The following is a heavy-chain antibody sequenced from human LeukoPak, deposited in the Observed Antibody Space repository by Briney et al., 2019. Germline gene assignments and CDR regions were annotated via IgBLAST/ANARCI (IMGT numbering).Heavy chain of an antibody. J-gene: IGHJ4*02. Sequence: GGSLRLSCAASGFTFSTYVMNWVRQAPGKGLEWVSHISTGDSTYYPDSVKGRFTVSRDRSKNTLYLQMNSLRADDTAVYYCAKGLSESIYDALDSWGPGTLVTVSS. CDR3: AKGLSESIYDALDS. CDR2: ISTGDST. CDR1: GFTFSTYV. V-gene: IGHV3-23*01. D-gene: IGHD1-26*01.